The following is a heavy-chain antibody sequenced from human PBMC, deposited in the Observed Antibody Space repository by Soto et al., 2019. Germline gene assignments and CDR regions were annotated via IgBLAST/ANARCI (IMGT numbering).Heavy chain of an antibody. D-gene: IGHD2-15*01. J-gene: IGHJ4*02. Sequence: QVQLVQSGAEVKKPGASVKVSCKASGYTFTSYYMHWVRQAPGQGLEWMGIINPSGGSTSYAQKFQGRVTMTRDTSTSTVYMELSSLRSEDTAVYYCARESMVLVVGPTFDYWGQGTLVTVSS. V-gene: IGHV1-46*01. CDR3: ARESMVLVVGPTFDY. CDR1: GYTFTSYY. CDR2: INPSGGST.